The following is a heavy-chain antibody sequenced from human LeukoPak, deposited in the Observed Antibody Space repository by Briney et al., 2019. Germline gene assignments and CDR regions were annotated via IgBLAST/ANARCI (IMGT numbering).Heavy chain of an antibody. CDR1: GGTFSSYA. Sequence: SVKVSCKASGGTFSSYAISWVRHAPGQGLEWMGRIIPIFGTANYAQKFQGRVTITTDESTSTAYMDLSSLRSEDTAVYYCARTPTYQLLSFHYMDVWGKGTTVTVSS. V-gene: IGHV1-69*05. CDR2: IIPIFGTA. D-gene: IGHD2-2*01. CDR3: ARTPTYQLLSFHYMDV. J-gene: IGHJ6*03.